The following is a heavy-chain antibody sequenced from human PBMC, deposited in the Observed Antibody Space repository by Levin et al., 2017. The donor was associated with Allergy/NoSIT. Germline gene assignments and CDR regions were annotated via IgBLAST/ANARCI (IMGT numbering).Heavy chain of an antibody. J-gene: IGHJ4*02. CDR3: ATIAVAGMPFPFDY. CDR2: INPNSGGT. D-gene: IGHD6-19*01. V-gene: IGHV1-2*06. Sequence: AASVKVSCKASGYTFTGYYMHWVRQAPGQGLEWMGRINPNSGGTNYAQKFQGRVTMTRDTSISTAYMELSRLRSDDTAVYYCATIAVAGMPFPFDYWGQGTLVTVSS. CDR1: GYTFTGYY.